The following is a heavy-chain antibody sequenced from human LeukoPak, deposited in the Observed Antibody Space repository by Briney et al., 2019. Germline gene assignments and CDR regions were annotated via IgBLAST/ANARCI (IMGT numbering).Heavy chain of an antibody. CDR2: IYYSGST. Sequence: SETLSLTCTVSGGSISSSSYYWGWIRQPPGKGLEWIGSIYYSGSTYYNPSLKSRVTISVDTSKNQFSLKLSSVTAADTAVYYCARESLRKRGYGGYWGQGTLVTVSS. V-gene: IGHV4-39*07. CDR3: ARESLRKRGYGGY. J-gene: IGHJ4*02. D-gene: IGHD4-23*01. CDR1: GGSISSSSYY.